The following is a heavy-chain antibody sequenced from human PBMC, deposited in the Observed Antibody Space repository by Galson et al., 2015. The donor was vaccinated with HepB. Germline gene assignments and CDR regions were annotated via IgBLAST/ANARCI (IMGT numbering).Heavy chain of an antibody. CDR3: AREGGGARHYYYYMDG. V-gene: IGHV3-7*01. J-gene: IGHJ6*03. D-gene: IGHD6-6*01. CDR2: IKQDGSEK. Sequence: SLRLSCAASGFTFSSYWMSWVRQAPGKGLEWVANIKQDGSEKYYVDSVKGRFTISRDNAKNSLYLQMNSLRAEDTAVYYCAREGGGARHYYYYMDGWGKGTTVTVS. CDR1: GFTFSSYW.